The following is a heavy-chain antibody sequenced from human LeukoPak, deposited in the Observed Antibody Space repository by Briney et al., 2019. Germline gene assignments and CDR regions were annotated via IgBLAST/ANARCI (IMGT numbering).Heavy chain of an antibody. D-gene: IGHD2-2*01. CDR2: ISYDGSNK. J-gene: IGHJ6*03. CDR1: GFTFSSYG. V-gene: IGHV3-30-3*01. Sequence: PGGSLRLSCAASGFTFSSYGMHWVRQAPGKGLEGVAGISYDGSNKYYADSVKGRFTISRDNSKNTLYLQMNSLRAEDTAVYYCARGLRDCSSTSCQYYYYYYMDVWGKGTTVTVSS. CDR3: ARGLRDCSSTSCQYYYYYYMDV.